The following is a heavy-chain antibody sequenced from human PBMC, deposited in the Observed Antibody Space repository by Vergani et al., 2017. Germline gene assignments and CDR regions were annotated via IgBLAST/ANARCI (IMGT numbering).Heavy chain of an antibody. D-gene: IGHD1-1*01. CDR2: ISWNSNSI. J-gene: IGHJ1*01. CDR3: ATKSCGTPGCQIGYFRE. V-gene: IGHV3-9*02. CDR1: GFTSAGYA. Sequence: EVQLEESGGGLVLPGRSLRLSCVASGFTSAGYAMHWVRQAPGKGLEWVSGISWNSNSIGYADSVKGRFTISGDNSKSTLYLQMNSLRTEDTAVYYCATKSCGTPGCQIGYFREWGQGTLVTVSS.